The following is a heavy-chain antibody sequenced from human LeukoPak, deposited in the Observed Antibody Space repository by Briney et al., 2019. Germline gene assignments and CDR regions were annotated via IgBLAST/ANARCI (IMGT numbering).Heavy chain of an antibody. CDR1: GFTFSSYA. CDR3: AKASKSDAIVVVPAARLQMGY. V-gene: IGHV3-23*01. CDR2: ISGSGGST. Sequence: GGSLRLSCAASGFTFSSYAMSWVRQAPGKGLEWVSAISGSGGSTYYADSVKGRFTISRDNSKNTLYLQMNSLRAEDTAVYYCAKASKSDAIVVVPAARLQMGYWGQGTLVTVSS. J-gene: IGHJ4*02. D-gene: IGHD2-2*01.